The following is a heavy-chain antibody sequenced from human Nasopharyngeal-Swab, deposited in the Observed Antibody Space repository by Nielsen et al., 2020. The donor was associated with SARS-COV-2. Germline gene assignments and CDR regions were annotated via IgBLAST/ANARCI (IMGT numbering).Heavy chain of an antibody. CDR3: ARSGCTSTSCYAGLDY. Sequence: GGSLRLSCAASGFTFSSYAMHWVRPAPGKGLEWVAVISYDGSNKYYADSVKGRFTISRDNSKNTLYLQMNSLRAEDTAVYYCARSGCTSTSCYAGLDYWGQGTLVTVSS. CDR2: ISYDGSNK. D-gene: IGHD2-2*01. CDR1: GFTFSSYA. J-gene: IGHJ4*02. V-gene: IGHV3-30*04.